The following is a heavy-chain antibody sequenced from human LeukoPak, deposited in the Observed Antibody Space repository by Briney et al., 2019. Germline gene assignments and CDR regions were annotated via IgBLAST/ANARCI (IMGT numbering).Heavy chain of an antibody. J-gene: IGHJ4*02. CDR3: AGGNIAASTFDY. Sequence: PSETLSLTCAVYGESFSGYYWSWIRQPPGKGLEWIGEINHSGSTNYNPSLKSRVTISVDTSKNQFSLKLSSVTAADTAVYYCAGGNIAASTFDYWGQGTLVTVSS. CDR1: GESFSGYY. V-gene: IGHV4-34*01. D-gene: IGHD6-13*01. CDR2: INHSGST.